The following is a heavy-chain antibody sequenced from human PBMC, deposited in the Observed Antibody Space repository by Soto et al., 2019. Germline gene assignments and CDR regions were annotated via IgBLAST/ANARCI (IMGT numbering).Heavy chain of an antibody. Sequence: PSETLSLTCTVSGGSISSSSYYWGWIRQPPGKGLEWIGSIYYSGSTYYNPSLKSRVTISVDTSKNQFSLKLSSVTAADTAVYYCARVQSSYNWFDPWGQGTLVTVS. CDR3: ARVQSSYNWFDP. V-gene: IGHV4-39*01. CDR1: GGSISSSSYY. D-gene: IGHD3-10*01. CDR2: IYYSGST. J-gene: IGHJ5*02.